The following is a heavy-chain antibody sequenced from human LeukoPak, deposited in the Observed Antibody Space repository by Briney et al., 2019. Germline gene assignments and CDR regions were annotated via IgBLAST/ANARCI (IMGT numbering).Heavy chain of an antibody. CDR2: ISWNSGSI. D-gene: IGHD4-23*01. Sequence: PGGSLRLSSAASGFTFDDYAMHWVRQAPGKGLEWVSGISWNSGSIGYADSVKGRFTISRDNAKNSLYLQMNSLRAEDTALYYCAKDDYGGNSYYFDYWGQGTLVTVSS. CDR1: GFTFDDYA. V-gene: IGHV3-9*01. CDR3: AKDDYGGNSYYFDY. J-gene: IGHJ4*02.